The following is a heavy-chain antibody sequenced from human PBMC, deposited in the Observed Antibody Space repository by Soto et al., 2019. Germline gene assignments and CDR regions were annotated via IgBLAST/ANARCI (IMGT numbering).Heavy chain of an antibody. V-gene: IGHV4-31*03. CDR1: GGSITTGGYY. CDR2: RYYSEST. D-gene: IGHD2-15*01. J-gene: IGHJ4*02. Sequence: SETLSLTCTVSGGSITTGGYYWSWIRQLPGKGLEWIGHRYYSESTYYNPSLKSRVSISLDTSKNQFSLKLSFVTAADTAMYYCARTKCSGGSCYSWSLDYWGQGTPVTVPQ. CDR3: ARTKCSGGSCYSWSLDY.